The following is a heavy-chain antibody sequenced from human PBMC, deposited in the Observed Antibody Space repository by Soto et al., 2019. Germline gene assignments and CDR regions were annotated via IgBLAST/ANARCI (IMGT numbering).Heavy chain of an antibody. J-gene: IGHJ4*02. CDR2: IYYSGST. D-gene: IGHD6-13*01. V-gene: IGHV4-30-4*01. CDR1: GGSISSGDYY. Sequence: PSETLSLTCTVSGGSISSGDYYWSWIRQPPGKGLEWIGYIYYSGSTYYNPSLKSRVTISVDTSKNQFSLKLSSVTAADTAVYYCARVGAAAGPTHTIDYWGQGTLVTVSS. CDR3: ARVGAAAGPTHTIDY.